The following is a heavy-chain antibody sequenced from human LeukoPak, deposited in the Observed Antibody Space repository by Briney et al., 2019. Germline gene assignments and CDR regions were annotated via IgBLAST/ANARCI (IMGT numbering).Heavy chain of an antibody. J-gene: IGHJ4*02. V-gene: IGHV3-23*01. D-gene: IGHD7-27*01. CDR3: AKTNWGSDYFDY. Sequence: GGSLRLSCAASGFTFSSYAMSWVRLAPGKGLEWVSAICGSGGSTYYADSVKGRFTISRDNSKNTLYLQMNSLRAEDTAVYYCAKTNWGSDYFDYWGQGTLVTVSS. CDR1: GFTFSSYA. CDR2: ICGSGGST.